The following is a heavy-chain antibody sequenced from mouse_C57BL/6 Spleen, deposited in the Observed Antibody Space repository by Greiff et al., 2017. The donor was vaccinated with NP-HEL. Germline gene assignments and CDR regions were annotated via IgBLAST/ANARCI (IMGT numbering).Heavy chain of an antibody. CDR3: ARNGYYGSSYNAWFAY. V-gene: IGHV1-69*01. CDR1: GYTFTSYW. J-gene: IGHJ3*01. Sequence: QVQLQQPGAELVMPGASVKLSCKASGYTFTSYWMHWVKQRPGQGLEWIGEIDPSDRYTNYNQKFKGKSTLTVDKSSSTAYMQLSSLTSEDSAVYYCARNGYYGSSYNAWFAYWGQGTLVTVSA. CDR2: IDPSDRYT. D-gene: IGHD1-1*01.